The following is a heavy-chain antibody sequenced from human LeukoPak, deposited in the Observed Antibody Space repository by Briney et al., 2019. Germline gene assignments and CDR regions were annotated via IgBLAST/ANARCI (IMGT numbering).Heavy chain of an antibody. CDR1: GYTFTDYY. D-gene: IGHD2-2*01. CDR2: INANSGGT. CDR3: ATVPCLTTSCSPINWFDP. Sequence: ASVKVSCKASGYTFTDYYIHWVRQAPGRGLEWMGWINANSGGTDYAEKFQGRVTMTRDTSISTAYMELSSLKSDDTAVYYCATVPCLTTSCSPINWFDPWGQGALVTVSS. V-gene: IGHV1-2*02. J-gene: IGHJ5*02.